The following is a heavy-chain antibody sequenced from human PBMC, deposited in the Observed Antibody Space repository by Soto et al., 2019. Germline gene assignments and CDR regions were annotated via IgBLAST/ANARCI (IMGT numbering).Heavy chain of an antibody. D-gene: IGHD6-19*01. CDR1: GFTFSSYS. Sequence: EVQLVESGGGLVQPGGCLRLSCAASGFTFSSYSINWVRQAPGKGLEWVSYISSSSSTIYYADSVKGRFTISRDNAKNSLYLQMNRLRDEDTAVYYCARAFSQWLVRPIGYWGQGTLVTVSS. J-gene: IGHJ4*02. CDR3: ARAFSQWLVRPIGY. V-gene: IGHV3-48*02. CDR2: ISSSSSTI.